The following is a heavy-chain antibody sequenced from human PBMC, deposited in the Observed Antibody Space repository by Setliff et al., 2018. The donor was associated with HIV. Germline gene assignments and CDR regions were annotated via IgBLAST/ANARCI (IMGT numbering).Heavy chain of an antibody. J-gene: IGHJ4*02. CDR1: GGSISNHW. D-gene: IGHD4-4*01. CDR2: IQASGIT. Sequence: SQTLSLTCAVSGGSISNHWWSWFRQPPGKGLEWIAYIQASGITNHKPSLKSRATISVDTSKNQFSLTLSSVTAADTAVYFCARLSRWGTMTTLDFWGQGTLVTVSS. V-gene: IGHV4-59*08. CDR3: ARLSRWGTMTTLDF.